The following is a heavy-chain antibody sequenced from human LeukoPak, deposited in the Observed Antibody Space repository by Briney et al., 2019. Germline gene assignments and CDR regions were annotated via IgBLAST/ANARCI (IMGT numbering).Heavy chain of an antibody. V-gene: IGHV1-8*03. D-gene: IGHD6-13*01. CDR1: GYTFTSYD. J-gene: IGHJ4*02. CDR3: ARAPIAAEIDY. Sequence: ASVTVSCKASGYTFTSYDINWVRQATGQGLEWMGWMNPNSGNTGYAQKFQGRVTITRNTSISTAYMELSSLRSEDTAVYYCARAPIAAEIDYWGQGTLVTVSS. CDR2: MNPNSGNT.